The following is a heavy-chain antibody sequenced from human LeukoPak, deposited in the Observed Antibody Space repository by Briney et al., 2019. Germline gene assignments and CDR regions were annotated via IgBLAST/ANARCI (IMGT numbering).Heavy chain of an antibody. CDR1: GGTFSSYA. D-gene: IGHD3-16*02. CDR2: IIPIFGTA. Sequence: ASVKVSCKASGGTFSSYAISWVRQAPGQGLEWMGRIIPIFGTANYAQKFQGRVTITTDESTSTAYMELSSLRSRDTAVYYCAREVDYDFVWGSYRYNPPLDYLGQGTLGTVSS. V-gene: IGHV1-69*05. CDR3: AREVDYDFVWGSYRYNPPLDY. J-gene: IGHJ4*02.